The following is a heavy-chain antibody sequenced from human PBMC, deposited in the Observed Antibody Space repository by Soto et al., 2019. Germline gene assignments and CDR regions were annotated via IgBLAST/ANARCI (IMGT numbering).Heavy chain of an antibody. CDR3: VGGRGRLVGFDY. J-gene: IGHJ4*02. V-gene: IGHV4-34*01. CDR1: ADSFCDYY. D-gene: IGHD1-26*01. CDR2: IDHSGNT. Sequence: QVQLQQWGAGLLKPSETLSLTCAVNADSFCDYYWIWIRQPPGKGLEWIGEIDHSGNTNYSPSLKSRVTMSADTSKNQFSLQVTYVTAADTAVYYCVGGRGRLVGFDYWGQGTLVTVSS.